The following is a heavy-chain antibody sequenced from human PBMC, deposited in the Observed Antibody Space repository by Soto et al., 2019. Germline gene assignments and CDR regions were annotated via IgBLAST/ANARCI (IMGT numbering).Heavy chain of an antibody. CDR3: AKDQQLWLRTSFDY. Sequence: GGSLRLSCAASGFTFSSYGMHWVRQAPGKGLEWVAVISYDGSNKYYADSVKGRFTISRDNSKNTLYLQMNSLRAEDTAVYYCAKDQQLWLRTSFDYWGQGTLVTVSS. CDR2: ISYDGSNK. J-gene: IGHJ4*02. CDR1: GFTFSSYG. V-gene: IGHV3-30*18. D-gene: IGHD5-18*01.